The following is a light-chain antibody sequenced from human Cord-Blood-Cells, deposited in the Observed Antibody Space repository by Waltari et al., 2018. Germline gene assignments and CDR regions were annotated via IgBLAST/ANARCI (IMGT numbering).Light chain of an antibody. V-gene: IGLV1-47*01. Sequence: QSVLTQPPSASGTPGQRVTISRSGSSSNIGSNYVSWYQQRPGTAPKPPIYRNNQRPSGVPDRFSGSKSGTSASLAISGLRSEDEADYYCAAWDDSLSGPVFGGGTKLTVL. CDR1: SSNIGSNY. CDR3: AAWDDSLSGPV. CDR2: RNN. J-gene: IGLJ2*01.